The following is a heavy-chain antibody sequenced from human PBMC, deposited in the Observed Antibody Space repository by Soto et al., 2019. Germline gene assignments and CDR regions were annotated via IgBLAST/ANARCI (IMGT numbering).Heavy chain of an antibody. CDR3: AREDTANGGAFDI. J-gene: IGHJ3*02. V-gene: IGHV1-46*01. CDR2: INPSGGST. D-gene: IGHD5-18*01. Sequence: ASVKVSCKASGYTFISYYMNWVRQAPGQGLEWMGMINPSGGSTSYAQKFQGRATMTRDTSTSTVYMELSSLRSEDTAVYYCAREDTANGGAFDIWGQGTIVTVSS. CDR1: GYTFISYY.